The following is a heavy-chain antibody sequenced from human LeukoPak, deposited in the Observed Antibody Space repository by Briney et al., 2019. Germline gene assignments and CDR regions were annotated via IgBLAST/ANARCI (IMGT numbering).Heavy chain of an antibody. D-gene: IGHD2-15*01. J-gene: IGHJ4*02. CDR3: ARGYCSGGSCYHFES. CDR2: VNSNTGGT. V-gene: IGHV1-2*02. CDR1: GYRFSDYY. Sequence: GASVRVSCKTSGYRFSDYYMHWVRQAPGQGLEWMGGVNSNTGGTHYAQKFEGRVTMTRDTSISTAYMELSRLKFDDTAVYYCARGYCSGGSCYHFESWGQGTLVTVSS.